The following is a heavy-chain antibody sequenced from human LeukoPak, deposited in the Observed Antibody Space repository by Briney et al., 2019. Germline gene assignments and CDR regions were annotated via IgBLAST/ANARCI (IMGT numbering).Heavy chain of an antibody. V-gene: IGHV4-39*01. CDR2: IYYSGTT. J-gene: IGHJ4*02. CDR1: GGSISSSSFF. Sequence: SETLSLTCTVSGGSISSSSFFWGWIRQPPGKGLEWIGTIYYSGTTYYNPSLTSRVTISVDTSKNQFSLRLSSVTAADTAVYYCAKGDSSSWYLYFDYWGQGTLVTVSS. D-gene: IGHD6-13*01. CDR3: AKGDSSSWYLYFDY.